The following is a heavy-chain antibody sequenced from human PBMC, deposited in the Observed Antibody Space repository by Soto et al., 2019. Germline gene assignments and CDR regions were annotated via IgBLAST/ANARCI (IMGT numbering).Heavy chain of an antibody. CDR1: GGSISSSSYY. J-gene: IGHJ6*02. D-gene: IGHD2-2*01. V-gene: IGHV4-39*01. Sequence: PETLSLTCTVSGGSISSSSYYWGWVRQPPGKGLEWIGSIYYSGSTYYNPSLKSRVTISVDTSKNQFSLKLSSVTAADTAVYYCARLGEVPADDYGMDVWCQGTTVT. CDR2: IYYSGST. CDR3: ARLGEVPADDYGMDV.